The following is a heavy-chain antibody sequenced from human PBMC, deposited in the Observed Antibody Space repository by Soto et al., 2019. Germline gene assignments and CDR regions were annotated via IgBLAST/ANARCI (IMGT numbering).Heavy chain of an antibody. CDR3: AGHNYGSGSYSDYYYYMDV. CDR2: ISYSGST. CDR1: GGSISSSSYY. D-gene: IGHD3-10*01. V-gene: IGHV4-39*01. Sequence: QLQLQESGPGLVKPSETLSLTCTVSGGSISSSSYYWGWIRQPPGKGLEWIGRISYSGSTYYNPSLKSRVTISVDTSKNQFSLKLSSVTAADTAVYYCAGHNYGSGSYSDYYYYMDVWGKGTTVTVSS. J-gene: IGHJ6*03.